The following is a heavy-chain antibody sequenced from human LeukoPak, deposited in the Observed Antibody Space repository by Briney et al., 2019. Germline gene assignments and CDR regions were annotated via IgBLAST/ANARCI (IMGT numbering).Heavy chain of an antibody. Sequence: GGSLRLACAASGFTFSSYGMHWVRQAPGKGLEWMSVIWYDGSNKYYADSVKGRFTISRDNSKNTLYLQMNSLRAEDTAVYYCAKGGYYDSSGYLPGDYWGQGTLVTVSS. D-gene: IGHD3-22*01. V-gene: IGHV3-33*06. CDR1: GFTFSSYG. CDR3: AKGGYYDSSGYLPGDY. J-gene: IGHJ4*02. CDR2: IWYDGSNK.